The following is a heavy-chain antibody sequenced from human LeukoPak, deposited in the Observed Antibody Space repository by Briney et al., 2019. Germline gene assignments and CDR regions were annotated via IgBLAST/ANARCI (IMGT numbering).Heavy chain of an antibody. J-gene: IGHJ5*02. CDR2: IYPGDSDT. D-gene: IGHD3-3*01. Sequence: GESLKISCKGSGYSFTSYWIGWVRQMPGKGLEWMGIIYPGDSDTRYSPSFQGQVTISADKSISTAYLQWSSLKASDTAMYYCARRAITIFGGSGFDPWGQGTLVTVSS. V-gene: IGHV5-51*01. CDR3: ARRAITIFGGSGFDP. CDR1: GYSFTSYW.